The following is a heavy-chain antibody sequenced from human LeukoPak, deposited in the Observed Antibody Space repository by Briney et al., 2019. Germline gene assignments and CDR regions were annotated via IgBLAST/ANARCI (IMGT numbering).Heavy chain of an antibody. CDR1: GFTFSSYS. Sequence: GGSLRLSCAASGFTFSSYSMNRVRQAPGKGLEWVSYISSSSSTIYYADSVKSRFTISRDNAKHSLYLQMNTLRTEDTALYYCVKGGCNSVDCYLDLDFWGQGTLVTVSS. D-gene: IGHD2/OR15-2a*01. CDR2: ISSSSSTI. V-gene: IGHV3-48*04. J-gene: IGHJ4*02. CDR3: VKGGCNSVDCYLDLDF.